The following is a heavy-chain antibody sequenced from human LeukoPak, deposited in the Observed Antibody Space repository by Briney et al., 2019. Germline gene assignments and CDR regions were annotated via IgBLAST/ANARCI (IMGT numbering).Heavy chain of an antibody. J-gene: IGHJ4*02. CDR1: GFTFSSYE. V-gene: IGHV3-48*03. D-gene: IGHD5-18*01. CDR3: ARRGYSHGPSDY. Sequence: GGSLRLSCAASGFTFSSYEMNWVRQAPGKGLEWVSYISSSGSTIYYADSVKGRFTISRDNAKNSLYLQMNSLRAEDTAVYYCARRGYSHGPSDYWGQGTLVTVSS. CDR2: ISSSGSTI.